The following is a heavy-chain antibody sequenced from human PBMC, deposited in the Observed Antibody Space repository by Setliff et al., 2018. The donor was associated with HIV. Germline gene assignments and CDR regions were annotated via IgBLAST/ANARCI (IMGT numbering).Heavy chain of an antibody. CDR2: IYYAGSL. Sequence: PSETLSLTCTVSSGSISDSRYYWGWIRQAPGKGLEWIGSIYYAGSLYYSPSLKSRLTVSVDTSKNQFSLTLSAVTATDTAVYYCASQYCSAGSCFSDYWG. V-gene: IGHV4-39*01. D-gene: IGHD2-15*01. J-gene: IGHJ4*01. CDR3: ASQYCSAGSCFSDY. CDR1: SGSISDSRYY.